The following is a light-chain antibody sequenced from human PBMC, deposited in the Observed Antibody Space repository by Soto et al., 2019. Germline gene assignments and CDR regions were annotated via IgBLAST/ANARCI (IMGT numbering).Light chain of an antibody. CDR1: SSDVGEENY. CDR3: SSFTSSYFYV. CDR2: EVS. V-gene: IGLV2-8*01. J-gene: IGLJ1*01. Sequence: QSVLTQPPSASGSPGQSVTITCSGTSSDVGEENYVSWYQQHPGKVPKLILYEVSKRPSGVPDRFSGSRSAYTASLTISGLQHEDEADYYCSSFTSSYFYVFGPGTKLTVL.